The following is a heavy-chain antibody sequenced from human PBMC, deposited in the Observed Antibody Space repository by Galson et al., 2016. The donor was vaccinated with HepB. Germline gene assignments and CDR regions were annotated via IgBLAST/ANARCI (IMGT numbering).Heavy chain of an antibody. CDR1: GFTFNISA. D-gene: IGHD1-26*01. J-gene: IGHJ4*02. V-gene: IGHV3-48*03. Sequence: SLRLSCAASGFTFNISAMAWVRQVPGKGLEWVSSVNSGGYAVYADSLKGRFTISRDNAKNPVDLQMDSLRSEDTALYYCARGPGSFSYWGQGILVTVSS. CDR2: VNSGGYAV. CDR3: ARGPGSFSY.